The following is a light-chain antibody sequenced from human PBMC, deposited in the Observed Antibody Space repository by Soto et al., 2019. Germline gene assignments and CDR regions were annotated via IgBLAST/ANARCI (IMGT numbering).Light chain of an antibody. CDR3: QQHGSSPRT. CDR2: GAS. V-gene: IGKV3-20*01. J-gene: IGKJ1*01. CDR1: QSVSSSY. Sequence: EIVLTQSPGTLSLSPGERVTLSCRASQSVSSSYLAWYQQKPGQAPRLLLYGASRRATGIPDRFSGSGSGTDFTLTISRLEPEDFAVYYCQQHGSSPRTLGQGIKVEIK.